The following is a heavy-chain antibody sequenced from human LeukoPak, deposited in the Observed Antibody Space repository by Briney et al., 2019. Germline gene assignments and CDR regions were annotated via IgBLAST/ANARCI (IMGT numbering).Heavy chain of an antibody. V-gene: IGHV3-53*01. J-gene: IGHJ4*02. Sequence: GGSLRPSCAASGFTVSSNYMSWVRQAPGKGLEWVSVIYSGGSTYYADSVKGRFTISRDNSKNTLYLQMNSLRAEDTAVYYCAREGDYYDSKEYWGQGTLVTVSS. D-gene: IGHD3-22*01. CDR2: IYSGGST. CDR3: AREGDYYDSKEY. CDR1: GFTVSSNY.